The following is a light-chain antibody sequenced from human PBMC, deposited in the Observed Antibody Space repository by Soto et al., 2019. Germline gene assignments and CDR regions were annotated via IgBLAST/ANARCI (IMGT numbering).Light chain of an antibody. CDR2: SNG. CDR3: ATWDDSLNGYV. V-gene: IGLV1-44*01. CDR1: SSNIGSNT. Sequence: QSVLTQPASVSGSPGQSITISCSGSSSNIGSNTVNWYQQLPRTAPKLLIYSNGQRPSGVPDRFSASKSGTSASLAISGLQSEDEADYYCATWDDSLNGYVFGTGTKVTVL. J-gene: IGLJ1*01.